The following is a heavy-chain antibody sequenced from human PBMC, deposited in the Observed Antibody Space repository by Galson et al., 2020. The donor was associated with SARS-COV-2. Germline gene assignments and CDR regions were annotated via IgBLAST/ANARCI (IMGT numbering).Heavy chain of an antibody. Sequence: GGSLRLSCAASGFTFSNYAMTWVRQAPGKGLEWVSGITNRGARTYYADSVKGRFTISRDNSKNTLYLEMSSLRAEDTAIYYCAKDRAATTDFGFGFDYWGPGTLVTVSS. D-gene: IGHD1-1*01. V-gene: IGHV3-23*01. CDR3: AKDRAATTDFGFGFDY. CDR2: ITNRGART. CDR1: GFTFSNYA. J-gene: IGHJ4*02.